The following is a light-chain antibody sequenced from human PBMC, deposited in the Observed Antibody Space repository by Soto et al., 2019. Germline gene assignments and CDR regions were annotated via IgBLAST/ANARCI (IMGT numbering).Light chain of an antibody. CDR3: QQYNNWPS. Sequence: VLTQSPSTLSLSPGERATLFCRASQSVSSSYLAWYQQKPGQAPRLLIHGATTRATGIPARFSGSGSGTEFTLTISSLQSEDFAVYYCQQYNNWPSFGQGTRLEIK. V-gene: IGKV3-15*01. CDR1: QSVSSSY. J-gene: IGKJ5*01. CDR2: GAT.